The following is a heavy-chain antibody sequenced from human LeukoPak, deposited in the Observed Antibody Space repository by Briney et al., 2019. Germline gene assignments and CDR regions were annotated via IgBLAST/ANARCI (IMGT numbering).Heavy chain of an antibody. CDR3: ARHLPTILGALDI. CDR2: IYPGDSDT. Sequence: GESLKISCKGSGYSFTSYWIGWVRQMPGKGLEWMGIIYPGDSDTRYSPSLQGQVTISADKSISTAYLQWSSLKASDTAMYYCARHLPTILGALDIWGQGTMVTVSS. J-gene: IGHJ3*02. CDR1: GYSFTSYW. D-gene: IGHD3-3*01. V-gene: IGHV5-51*01.